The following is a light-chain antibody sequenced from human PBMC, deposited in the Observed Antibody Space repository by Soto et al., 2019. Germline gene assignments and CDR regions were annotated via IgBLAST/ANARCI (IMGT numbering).Light chain of an antibody. V-gene: IGKV1-5*03. J-gene: IGKJ2*01. CDR2: KAS. Sequence: DIQMTQSPSTLSASVGDGVTITCRASQSISSWLAWYQQKPGKAPKVLISKASTLQSGVPSRFSGSRSATEFTLTVSSLQPDDFATYYCQQYHSYPYTFGQGTKLEIE. CDR3: QQYHSYPYT. CDR1: QSISSW.